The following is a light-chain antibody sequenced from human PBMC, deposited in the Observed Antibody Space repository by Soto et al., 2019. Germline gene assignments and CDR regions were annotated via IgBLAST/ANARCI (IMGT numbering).Light chain of an antibody. CDR2: KAY. V-gene: IGKV1-5*03. J-gene: IGKJ1*01. CDR1: QSIISW. Sequence: DIHRTQSLSTLSASVGDSFSITGRASQSIISWLSWYQQKPGKAPELLIYKAYSLESGVHSRFSGSGSGTEFTLSILCLQPDDFATYYCQQYKSYYRKFGHGTQVEIK. CDR3: QQYKSYYRK.